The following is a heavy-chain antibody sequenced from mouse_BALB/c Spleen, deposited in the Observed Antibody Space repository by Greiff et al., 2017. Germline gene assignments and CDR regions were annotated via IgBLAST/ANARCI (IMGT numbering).Heavy chain of an antibody. Sequence: VQLQQSGAELVRPGVSVKISCKGSGYTFTDYAMHWVKQSHAKSLEWIGVISTYYGDASYNQKFKGKATMTVDKSSSTAYMELARLTSEDSAIYYWARGVGGAMDYWGQGTSVTGSS. D-gene: IGHD3-1*01. V-gene: IGHV1S137*01. J-gene: IGHJ4*01. CDR2: ISTYYGDA. CDR1: GYTFTDYA. CDR3: ARGVGGAMDY.